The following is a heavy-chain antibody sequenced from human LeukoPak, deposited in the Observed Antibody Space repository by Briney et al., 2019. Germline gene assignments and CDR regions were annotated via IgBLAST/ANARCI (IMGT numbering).Heavy chain of an antibody. CDR2: VSFDGSNK. J-gene: IGHJ4*02. CDR3: AKSKDYGDYGNPFDY. D-gene: IGHD4-17*01. CDR1: GFSFSSYV. V-gene: IGHV3-30*18. Sequence: GGSLRLSCAASGFSFSSYVMHWVRQAPGKGLEWVAVVSFDGSNKYYADSVKGRFTISRDNSKNTLYLQMNSLRAEDTAVYYCAKSKDYGDYGNPFDYWGQGTLVTVSS.